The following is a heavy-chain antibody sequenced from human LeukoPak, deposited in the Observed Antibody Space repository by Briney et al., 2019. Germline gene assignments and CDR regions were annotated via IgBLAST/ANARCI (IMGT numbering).Heavy chain of an antibody. V-gene: IGHV1-2*02. J-gene: IGHJ4*02. Sequence: ASVKVSCKAFGYTFSDYYLHWVRQAPGQGLEWMGWIIPNSGGTAYAQNFEGRVTMTRDTSISTAYMELSRLRSDDTAMYYCARDGWNYVGSCDYWGQGTLVTVSS. D-gene: IGHD1-7*01. CDR2: IIPNSGGT. CDR3: ARDGWNYVGSCDY. CDR1: GYTFSDYY.